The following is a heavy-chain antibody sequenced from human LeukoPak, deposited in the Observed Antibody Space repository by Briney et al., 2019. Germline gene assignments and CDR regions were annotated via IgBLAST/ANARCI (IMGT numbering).Heavy chain of an antibody. CDR1: GYTFTSYD. Sequence: ASVKVSCKASGYTFTSYDINWVRQATGQGLEWMGWMNPNSGNTGYAQKFQGRVTMTRNTSISTAYMELSSLRSEDTAVYYCARGITGVLRYFDWLSSANYFDYWGQGTLVTVSS. V-gene: IGHV1-8*01. J-gene: IGHJ4*02. CDR2: MNPNSGNT. CDR3: ARGITGVLRYFDWLSSANYFDY. D-gene: IGHD3-9*01.